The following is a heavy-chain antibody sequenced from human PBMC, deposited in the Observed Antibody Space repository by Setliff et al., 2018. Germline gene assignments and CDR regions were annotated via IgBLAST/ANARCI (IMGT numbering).Heavy chain of an antibody. Sequence: PSETLSLTCTVSNGSISSGGYYWTWLRQPAGKALEWIGHISPSGSTTYNPSRKSRVTIPPDTSKNHFSLKVNSVTAADTALYYCARSPSSGAYWNPRPFYSDYWARGTLVTVSS. V-gene: IGHV4-61*09. J-gene: IGHJ4*02. D-gene: IGHD1-26*01. CDR1: NGSISSGGYY. CDR2: ISPSGST. CDR3: ARSPSSGAYWNPRPFYSDY.